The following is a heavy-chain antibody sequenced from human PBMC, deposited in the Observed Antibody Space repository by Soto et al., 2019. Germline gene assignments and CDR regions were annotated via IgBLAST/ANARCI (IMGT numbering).Heavy chain of an antibody. D-gene: IGHD3-3*01. CDR1: GFTFSSYG. Sequence: GGSLRLSCAASGFTFSSYGMHWVRQAPGKGLEWVAVISYDGSNKYYADSVKGRFTISRDNSKNTLYLQMNSLRAEDTAVYYCAKDRAMRFLEWLALDYWGQGTLVTVSS. V-gene: IGHV3-30*18. J-gene: IGHJ4*02. CDR2: ISYDGSNK. CDR3: AKDRAMRFLEWLALDY.